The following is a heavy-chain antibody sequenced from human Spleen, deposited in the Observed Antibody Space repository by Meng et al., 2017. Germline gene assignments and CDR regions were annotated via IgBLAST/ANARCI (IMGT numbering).Heavy chain of an antibody. Sequence: GQMMQSGPGVKKPGALVKASCKASGYTSAAYWIQWVRQAPGQGLEWMGRIDPKSDNTHYAQKFQGRVTMTRDTSISTAYMELSRLRSDDTAVYYCARATLITMVRGVIIRNWFDPWGQGTLVTVSS. CDR2: IDPKSDNT. J-gene: IGHJ5*02. D-gene: IGHD3-10*01. V-gene: IGHV1-2*06. CDR1: GYTSAAYW. CDR3: ARATLITMVRGVIIRNWFDP.